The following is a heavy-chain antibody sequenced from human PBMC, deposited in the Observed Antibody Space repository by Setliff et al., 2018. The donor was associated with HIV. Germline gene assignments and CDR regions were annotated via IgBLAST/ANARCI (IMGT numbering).Heavy chain of an antibody. D-gene: IGHD3-3*01. CDR2: VFYNGDT. Sequence: SETLSLTCTVSGGSIRSYYWSWIRQSPGKGLEWIGYVFYNGDTAYNPSLTSRLTISVDTSKGQFSLKLTSVTAADTAVYYCARQMTIPGVAVTPVDYWGQGALVTVSS. V-gene: IGHV4-59*08. CDR1: GGSIRSYY. CDR3: ARQMTIPGVAVTPVDY. J-gene: IGHJ4*02.